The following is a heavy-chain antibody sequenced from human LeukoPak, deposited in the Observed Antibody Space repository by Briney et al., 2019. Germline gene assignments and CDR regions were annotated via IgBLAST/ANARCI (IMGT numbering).Heavy chain of an antibody. CDR3: ARLKQNYDIFWFDP. Sequence: GASVKVSCKASGYTFTSYGISWVRQAPGQGLEWMGWISAYNGNTNYAQKLQGRVTMTTDTSTSTAYMELRSLRSDDTAVYYCARLKQNYDIFWFDPWGQGTLVTVSS. CDR2: ISAYNGNT. J-gene: IGHJ5*02. V-gene: IGHV1-18*01. CDR1: GYTFTSYG. D-gene: IGHD3-9*01.